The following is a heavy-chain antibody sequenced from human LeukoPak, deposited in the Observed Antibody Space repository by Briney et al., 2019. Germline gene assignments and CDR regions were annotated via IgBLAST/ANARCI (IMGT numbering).Heavy chain of an antibody. CDR1: GYSFTSYW. CDR3: ARYPGGYCGGDCYWTG. J-gene: IGHJ4*02. V-gene: IGHV5-51*01. Sequence: GESLKISCKGSGYSFTSYWIGWVRQMPGKGLEWMGIIYPGDSDTRYSPSFQGQVTISADKSISTAYLQWSSLKASDTAMYYCARYPGGYCGGDCYWTGWGQGTLVTVSS. CDR2: IYPGDSDT. D-gene: IGHD2-21*02.